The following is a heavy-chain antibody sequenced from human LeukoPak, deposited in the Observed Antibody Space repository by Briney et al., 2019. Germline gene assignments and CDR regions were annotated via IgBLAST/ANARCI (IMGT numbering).Heavy chain of an antibody. V-gene: IGHV1-69*13. CDR3: ARVPDYVWGSYPSYYYGMDV. Sequence: SVKVSCKASGGTFISYAISWVRQAPGQGLEWMGGIIPIFGTANYAQKFQGRVTITADESTSTAYMELSSLRSEDTAVYYCARVPDYVWGSYPSYYYGMDVWGQGTTVTVSS. CDR1: GGTFISYA. D-gene: IGHD3-16*01. CDR2: IIPIFGTA. J-gene: IGHJ6*02.